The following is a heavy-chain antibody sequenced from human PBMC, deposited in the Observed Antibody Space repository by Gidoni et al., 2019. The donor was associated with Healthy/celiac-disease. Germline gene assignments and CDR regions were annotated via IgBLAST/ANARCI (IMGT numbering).Heavy chain of an antibody. CDR1: GGPFISYT. D-gene: IGHD3-22*01. Sequence: QVQLVQSGAEVKKPGSSVKVSCKASGGPFISYTISWVRQAPGQGLEWMGRIIPILGIANYAQKFQGRVTITADKSTSTAYMELSSLRSEDTAVYYCAREHYYDSSGYYQYYFDYWGQGTLVTVSS. CDR3: AREHYYDSSGYYQYYFDY. CDR2: IIPILGIA. V-gene: IGHV1-69*08. J-gene: IGHJ4*02.